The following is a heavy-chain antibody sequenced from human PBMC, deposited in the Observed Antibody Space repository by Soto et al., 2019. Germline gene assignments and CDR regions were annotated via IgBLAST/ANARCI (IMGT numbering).Heavy chain of an antibody. CDR1: SGSVTSGRFF. CDR3: ARSLPGGTNFYIDV. V-gene: IGHV4-31*02. Sequence: QVQLRESGPGVVEPSQTLSLNCHVSSGSVTSGRFFWSWVRQQPGKGLEWIGHIYYSGNTHYNPSLASRVAMSVDISQNLLSLTLTAVTPADSAVYYFARSLPGGTNFYIDVWGAGTTVTVSS. J-gene: IGHJ6*03. CDR2: IYYSGNT. D-gene: IGHD2-2*01.